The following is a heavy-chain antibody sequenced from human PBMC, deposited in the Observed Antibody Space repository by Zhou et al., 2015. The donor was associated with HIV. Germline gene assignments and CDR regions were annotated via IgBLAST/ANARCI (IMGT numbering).Heavy chain of an antibody. CDR3: ARCARTTVATCNWFDP. Sequence: EVQLVESGGGLVKPGGSLRLSCAASGFTVRSNYMSWVRQAPGKGLEWVSSISSSSSYIYNADSVKGRFTISRDNAKNSLYLQMNSLRAEDTAVYYCARCARTTVATCNWFDPWGQGTLVTVSS. CDR1: GFTVRSNY. J-gene: IGHJ5*02. V-gene: IGHV3-21*01. CDR2: ISSSSSYI. D-gene: IGHD4-11*01.